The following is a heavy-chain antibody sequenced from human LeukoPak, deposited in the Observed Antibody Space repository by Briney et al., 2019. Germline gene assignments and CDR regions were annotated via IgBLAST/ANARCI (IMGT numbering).Heavy chain of an antibody. V-gene: IGHV3-23*01. J-gene: IGHJ4*02. CDR3: AKDGGTLLYYYDSSGYYRGITNFDY. CDR1: GFTFSSYA. D-gene: IGHD3-22*01. Sequence: GGSLRLSCAASGFTFSSYAMSWVRQAPGKGLEWVSAISGSGGSTYYADSVKGRFTISRDNSKNTLYLQMNSLRAEDTAVYYCAKDGGTLLYYYDSSGYYRGITNFDYWGQGTLVTVSS. CDR2: ISGSGGST.